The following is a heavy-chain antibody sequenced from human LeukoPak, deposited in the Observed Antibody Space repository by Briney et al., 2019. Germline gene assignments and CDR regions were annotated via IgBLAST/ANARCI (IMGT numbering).Heavy chain of an antibody. CDR2: ISWNSGSI. CDR1: GFTFDDYA. D-gene: IGHD3-22*01. J-gene: IGHJ4*02. Sequence: GGSLRLSCAASGFTFDDYAMRWVRHAPGKGLEWVSGISWNSGSIGYADSVKGRFTISRDNAKNSLYLQMNSLRAEDTALYYCAKGAYDSSGYYYGYWGQGTLATVSS. CDR3: AKGAYDSSGYYYGY. V-gene: IGHV3-9*01.